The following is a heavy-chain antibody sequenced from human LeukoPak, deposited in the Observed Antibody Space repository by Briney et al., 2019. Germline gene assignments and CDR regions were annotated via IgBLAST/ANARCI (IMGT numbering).Heavy chain of an antibody. CDR1: GFTFSSYS. V-gene: IGHV3-48*01. D-gene: IGHD1-26*01. Sequence: GGSLRLSCAASGFTFSSYSMNWVRQAPGEGVEGVSYISSSSSTIYYADSVKGRFTISRDNAKNSLYLQMNSLRAEDTAVYYCARRSRQYIDYWGQGTLVTVSS. CDR3: ARRSRQYIDY. J-gene: IGHJ4*02. CDR2: ISSSSSTI.